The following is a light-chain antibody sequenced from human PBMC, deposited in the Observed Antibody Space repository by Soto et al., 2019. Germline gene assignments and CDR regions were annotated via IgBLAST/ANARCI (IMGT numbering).Light chain of an antibody. CDR3: QQYNTYSSLT. V-gene: IGKV1-8*01. CDR1: QGIRSY. CDR2: DAS. J-gene: IGKJ4*01. Sequence: AIRMTQSPSSFSASTGDRVTITCRASQGIRSYLAWYQQKPGKAPKLLIYDASSLESGVPSRFSGSGYGTEFTLTISSLQPDDFATYYCQQYNTYSSLTFGGGTKVDIK.